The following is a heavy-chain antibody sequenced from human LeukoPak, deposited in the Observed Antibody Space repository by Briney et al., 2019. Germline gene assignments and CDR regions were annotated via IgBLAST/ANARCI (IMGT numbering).Heavy chain of an antibody. V-gene: IGHV3-7*01. CDR3: ARAPSEIGGYYPEYFRH. CDR1: EFTFSSYW. J-gene: IGHJ1*01. CDR2: IKQDGSEK. Sequence: GGSLRLSCAASEFTFSSYWMSWVRQAPGKGLEWVANIKQDGSEKYYVDSVKGRFTISRDNAKNSLYLQMNSLRAEDTGVYYCARAPSEIGGYYPEYFRHWGQGTLVIVSS. D-gene: IGHD3-22*01.